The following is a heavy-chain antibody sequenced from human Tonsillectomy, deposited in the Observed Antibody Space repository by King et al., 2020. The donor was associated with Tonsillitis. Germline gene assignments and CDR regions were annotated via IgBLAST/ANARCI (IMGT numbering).Heavy chain of an antibody. J-gene: IGHJ4*02. CDR3: ARIACTGDRQIDF. CDR2: IDCDYDR. V-gene: IGHV2-70*01. Sequence: TLKESGPALVKPTQTLTLTCTFSGFSLSTSGMCVSWIRQPPGNAPAWLPTIDCDYDRYYSTSLNTRVTISKDTPKNQVVLTMTNMDPVDTATYYCARIACTGDRQIDFWGQGTLVTVSS. D-gene: IGHD2-8*02. CDR1: GFSLSTSGMC.